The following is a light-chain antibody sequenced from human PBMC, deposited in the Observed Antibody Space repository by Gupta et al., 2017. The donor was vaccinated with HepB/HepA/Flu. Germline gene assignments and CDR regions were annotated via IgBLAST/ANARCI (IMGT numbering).Light chain of an antibody. J-gene: IGKJ2*01. CDR1: ESVGSRS. Sequence: ELELTSSPGTLSVSPGERATLSCRASESVGSRSFTWYQQKPGQAPRLLIYAASSRATGIPDRFSGSESGTDFTLTISRLEPEDFAVYYCQQYGSSRYTFGQGTKVEMK. CDR2: AAS. CDR3: QQYGSSRYT. V-gene: IGKV3-20*01.